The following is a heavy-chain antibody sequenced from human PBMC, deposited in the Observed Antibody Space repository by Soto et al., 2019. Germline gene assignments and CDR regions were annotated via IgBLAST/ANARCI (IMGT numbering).Heavy chain of an antibody. D-gene: IGHD4-17*01. CDR3: ARDLIYGDYGY. J-gene: IGHJ4*02. Sequence: ASVTVCCKASGYTFTSYAMQWVRQAPGQRLEWMGWINAGNGNTKYSQKFQGRVTITRDTSASTAYMELSSLRSEDTAVYYCARDLIYGDYGYWGQGTLVTVSS. CDR2: INAGNGNT. V-gene: IGHV1-3*01. CDR1: GYTFTSYA.